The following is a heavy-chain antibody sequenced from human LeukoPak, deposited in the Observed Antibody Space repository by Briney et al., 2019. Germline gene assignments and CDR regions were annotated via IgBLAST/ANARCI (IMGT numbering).Heavy chain of an antibody. CDR3: ARLYDRSAYGAFDI. CDR1: RFTVSSNY. V-gene: IGHV3-66*02. Sequence: NPGGSLRLSCAASRFTVSSNYMGWVRQAPGKGLEWVSVLYSDGTTYYPDSVKGRFTISRDNSQNTLYLQLDSLRAEDTAVYYCARLYDRSAYGAFDIWGQGTMVTVSS. J-gene: IGHJ3*02. CDR2: LYSDGTT. D-gene: IGHD3-22*01.